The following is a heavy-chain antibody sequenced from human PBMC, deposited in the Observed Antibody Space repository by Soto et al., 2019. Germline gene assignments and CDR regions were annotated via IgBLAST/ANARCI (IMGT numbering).Heavy chain of an antibody. Sequence: GGSLRLSCAASGFTFSSYAMSWVRQAPGKGLEWVSAISGSGGSTYYADSVKGRFTISRDNSKNTLYLQMNSLRAEDTAVYYCARDPEIYSGKFDYGLDVWGQGTTVTVSS. CDR2: ISGSGGST. CDR3: ARDPEIYSGKFDYGLDV. V-gene: IGHV3-23*01. J-gene: IGHJ6*02. CDR1: GFTFSSYA. D-gene: IGHD4-4*01.